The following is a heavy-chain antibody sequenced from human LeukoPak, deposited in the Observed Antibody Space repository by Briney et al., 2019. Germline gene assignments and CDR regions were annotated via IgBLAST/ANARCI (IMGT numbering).Heavy chain of an antibody. CDR1: GFTFDDYA. Sequence: GGSLRLSCAASGFTFDDYAMHWVRHAPGKGLEWVSGISWNSGSIGYADSVKGRFTISRDNAKNSLYLQMNSLRAEDTALYYCAKDSSAVAQYYFDYWGQGTLVTVSS. V-gene: IGHV3-9*01. D-gene: IGHD6-19*01. CDR3: AKDSSAVAQYYFDY. J-gene: IGHJ4*02. CDR2: ISWNSGSI.